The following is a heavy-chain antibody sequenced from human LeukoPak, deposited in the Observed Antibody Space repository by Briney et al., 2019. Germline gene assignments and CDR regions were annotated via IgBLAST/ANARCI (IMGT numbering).Heavy chain of an antibody. D-gene: IGHD3-3*01. J-gene: IGHJ5*02. V-gene: IGHV4-34*01. CDR1: GGSFSGYY. CDR3: ARVGRAYYDFWSGYRWFDP. CDR2: INHSGST. Sequence: SETLSLTCAVYGGSFSGYYWCWIRQPPGKGPEWIGEINHSGSTNYNPSLKSRVTISVDTSKNQFSLKLSSVTAADTAVYYCARVGRAYYDFWSGYRWFDPWGQGTLVTVSS.